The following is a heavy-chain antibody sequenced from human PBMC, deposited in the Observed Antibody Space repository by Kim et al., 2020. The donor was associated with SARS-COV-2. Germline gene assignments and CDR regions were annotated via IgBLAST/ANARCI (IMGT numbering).Heavy chain of an antibody. CDR1: GGTFSSYA. Sequence: SVKVSCKASGGTFSSYAISRVRQAPGQGLEWMGGIIPIFGTANYARKFKGRVTITADESTSTAYMELSSLRYEDTAVYYWARGTWGVVIPGYFVYWGQGTLVTVSS. J-gene: IGHJ4*02. V-gene: IGHV1-69*13. CDR3: ARGTWGVVIPGYFVY. CDR2: IIPIFGTA. D-gene: IGHD2-2*01.